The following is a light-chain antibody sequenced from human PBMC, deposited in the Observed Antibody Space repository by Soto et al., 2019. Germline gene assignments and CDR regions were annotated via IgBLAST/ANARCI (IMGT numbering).Light chain of an antibody. J-gene: IGKJ4*01. CDR3: QQRSNWPPLT. V-gene: IGKV3-11*01. CDR2: DAS. CDR1: QSVSSY. Sequence: EIVLTQSPATLSLSPGERATLSCRASQSVSSYLAWYQQKPGQAPRLLIYDASNRATGIPARFSVSGSGTDFTLTTSSLEPEGFAVYYCQQRSNWPPLTFGGGTKVEIK.